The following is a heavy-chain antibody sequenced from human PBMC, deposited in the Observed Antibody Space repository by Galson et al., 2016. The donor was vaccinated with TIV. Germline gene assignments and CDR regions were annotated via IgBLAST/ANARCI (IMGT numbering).Heavy chain of an antibody. V-gene: IGHV1-24*01. J-gene: IGHJ6*02. D-gene: IGHD6-13*01. CDR3: GTVGISSWSPLPSSSYFGVDV. CDR2: FDPEEGET. Sequence: SVKVSCKVSGYTFTELSMHWVRQVPGKGLEWMGGFDPEEGETIYAEMFKGRVTMTEDTSTATAYMELSSLRSEDTAVYYCGTVGISSWSPLPSSSYFGVDVWGQGTTVTVSS. CDR1: GYTFTELS.